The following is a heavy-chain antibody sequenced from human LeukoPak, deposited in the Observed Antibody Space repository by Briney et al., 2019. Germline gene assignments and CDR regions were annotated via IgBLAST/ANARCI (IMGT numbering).Heavy chain of an antibody. V-gene: IGHV4-30-4*08. J-gene: IGHJ4*02. D-gene: IGHD2-15*01. CDR3: AGPRGKLDY. Sequence: SETLSLTCTVSGGSISSSSYYWGWIRQPPGKGLEWIGYIYYSGSTYYNPSLKSRVTISVDTSKNQFSLKLSSVTAADTAVYYCAGPRGKLDYWGQGTLVTVSS. CDR2: IYYSGST. CDR1: GGSISSSSYY.